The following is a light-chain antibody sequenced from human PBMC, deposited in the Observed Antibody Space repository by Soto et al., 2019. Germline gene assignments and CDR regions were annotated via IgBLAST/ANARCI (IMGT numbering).Light chain of an antibody. CDR3: MQALQTPWT. V-gene: IGKV2-28*01. Sequence: DIVMTQSPLSLPVTPGEPASICCRSSQSLLHRNGHNYLDCYLQRPGQSPQLLIYLGSNRASGVPDRFSGSGSGTDFTLKISRVEAEDVGVYYCMQALQTPWTFGQGTKVEIK. CDR2: LGS. CDR1: QSLLHRNGHNY. J-gene: IGKJ1*01.